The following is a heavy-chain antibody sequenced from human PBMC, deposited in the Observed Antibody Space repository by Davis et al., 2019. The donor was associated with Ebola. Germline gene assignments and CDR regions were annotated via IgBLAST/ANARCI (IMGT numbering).Heavy chain of an antibody. CDR1: GGSTSSGGYY. CDR2: IYYSGST. V-gene: IGHV4-61*08. Sequence: MPSQTLSPTCTVFGGSTSSGGYYWSWIRQPPGKGLEWIGYIYYSGSTNYNPSLKSRVTLSVDTSKNQFSLKLSSVTAADTAVYYCARGAGWDDYIWGSYRSSHFDPWGQGTLVTVSS. D-gene: IGHD3-16*02. J-gene: IGHJ5*02. CDR3: ARGAGWDDYIWGSYRSSHFDP.